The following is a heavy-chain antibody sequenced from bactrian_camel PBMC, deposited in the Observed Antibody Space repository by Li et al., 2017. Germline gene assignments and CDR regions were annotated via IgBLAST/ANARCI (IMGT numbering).Heavy chain of an antibody. J-gene: IGHJ6*01. D-gene: IGHD6*01. V-gene: IGHV3S1*01. CDR1: GYTYSRYC. Sequence: HVQLVESGGGSVESGGSLRLSCVVSGYTYSRYCMGWFRQAPGKEREREEVAIVHNNGSTTYAESVKGRFTVSQDNSKNTLYLQMNSLKPEDTAMYYCAAGWSGCSLGYTAAQSDSGYWGQGTQVTVS. CDR2: IVHNNGST. CDR3: AAGWSGCSLGYTAAQSDSGY.